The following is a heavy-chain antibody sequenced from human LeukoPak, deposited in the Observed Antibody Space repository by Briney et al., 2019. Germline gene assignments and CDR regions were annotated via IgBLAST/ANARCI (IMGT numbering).Heavy chain of an antibody. CDR2: INSDGSST. CDR1: GFTFSSYW. Sequence: PGGSLRLSCAASGFTFSSYWMHWVRQAPGKGLVWVSRINSDGSSTTYADSVEGRFAISRDNAKNTLYLQMNSLRAEDTAVYYCARAGGYNYGYGFDYRGQGTPVTVSS. D-gene: IGHD5-18*01. V-gene: IGHV3-74*01. CDR3: ARAGGYNYGYGFDY. J-gene: IGHJ4*02.